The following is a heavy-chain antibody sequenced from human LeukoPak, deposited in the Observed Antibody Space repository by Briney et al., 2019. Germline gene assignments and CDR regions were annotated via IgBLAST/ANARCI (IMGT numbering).Heavy chain of an antibody. CDR1: GFTFSNYW. J-gene: IGHJ6*03. V-gene: IGHV3-7*01. Sequence: GGSLRLSCAASGFTFSNYWMSWVRQAPGKGLEWVANIKQDRSEKYYVDSVKGRFTISRDNAKNSLYLQMNSLRAEDTAVYYCARGVPKTSYYYYYMDVWGKGTTVTVSS. CDR2: IKQDRSEK. CDR3: ARGVPKTSYYYYYMDV. D-gene: IGHD4-11*01.